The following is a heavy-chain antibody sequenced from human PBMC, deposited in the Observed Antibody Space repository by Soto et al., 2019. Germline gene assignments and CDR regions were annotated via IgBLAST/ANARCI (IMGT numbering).Heavy chain of an antibody. D-gene: IGHD3-3*01. CDR1: GGSVSSGSYY. J-gene: IGHJ6*02. V-gene: IGHV4-61*01. CDR2: IYYSGST. CDR3: AGDRGYDFWSGYPSYYYGMDV. Sequence: ASETLSLTCTVSGGSVSSGSYYWSWIRQPPGKGLEWIGYIYYSGSTNYNPSLKSRVTISVDTSKNQFSLKLSSVTAADTAVYYCAGDRGYDFWSGYPSYYYGMDVWGQGTTVTVSS.